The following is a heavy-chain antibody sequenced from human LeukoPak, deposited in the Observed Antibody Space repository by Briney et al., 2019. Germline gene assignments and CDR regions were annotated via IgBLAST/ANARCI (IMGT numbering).Heavy chain of an antibody. D-gene: IGHD3-3*01. CDR3: ARESYDFWSGYFRRHGNWFDP. J-gene: IGHJ5*02. CDR2: INSDGSST. Sequence: QTGGSLRLSCAASGFTFSSYWMHWVRQAPGKGLVWVSRINSDGSSTSYADSVKGRFTISRDNAKNTLYLQMNSLRAEDTAVYYCARESYDFWSGYFRRHGNWFDPWGQGTLVTVSS. V-gene: IGHV3-74*01. CDR1: GFTFSSYW.